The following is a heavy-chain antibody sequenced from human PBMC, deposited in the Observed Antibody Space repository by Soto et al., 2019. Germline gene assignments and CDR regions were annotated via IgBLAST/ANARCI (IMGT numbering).Heavy chain of an antibody. CDR1: GGSISSGGYY. Sequence: TSETLSLTCTVSGGSISSGGYYWSWIRQHPGKGLEWIGYIYYSGSTYYNPSLKSRVTISVDTSKNQFSLKLSSVTAADTAVYYCARVLDYDFWSGYGTDAFDIWGQGTMVTVSS. CDR2: IYYSGST. J-gene: IGHJ3*02. D-gene: IGHD3-3*01. CDR3: ARVLDYDFWSGYGTDAFDI. V-gene: IGHV4-31*03.